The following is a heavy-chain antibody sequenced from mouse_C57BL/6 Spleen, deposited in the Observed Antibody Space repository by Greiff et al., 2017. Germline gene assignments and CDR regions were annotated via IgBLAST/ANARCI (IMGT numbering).Heavy chain of an antibody. CDR3: ARSEYSNYEGFAY. D-gene: IGHD2-5*01. CDR1: GYTFTSYW. Sequence: QVQLQQPGAELVRPGSSVKLSCKASGYTFTSYWMHWVKQRPIQGLEWIGNIDPSDSETHYNQKFKDKATLTVDKSSSTAYMQLSSLTSEDSAVYDCARSEYSNYEGFAYWGQGTLVTVSA. CDR2: IDPSDSET. V-gene: IGHV1-52*01. J-gene: IGHJ3*01.